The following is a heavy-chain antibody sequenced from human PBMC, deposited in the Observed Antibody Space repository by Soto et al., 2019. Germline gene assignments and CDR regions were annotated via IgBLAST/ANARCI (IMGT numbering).Heavy chain of an antibody. V-gene: IGHV3-7*04. D-gene: IGHD6-19*01. CDR3: ARDRSSGWYYY. J-gene: IGHJ4*02. Sequence: PGGSQRLSCAASGFTFSTYWMTWVRQAPGKGLEWVANIKHDGSEKNYVDSVEGRFTISRDNAKNLLFLEMNSLRAEDTGVYYCARDRSSGWYYYWGLGTLVTVSS. CDR1: GFTFSTYW. CDR2: IKHDGSEK.